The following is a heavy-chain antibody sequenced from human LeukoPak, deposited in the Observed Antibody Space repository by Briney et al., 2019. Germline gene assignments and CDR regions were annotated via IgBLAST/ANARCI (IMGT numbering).Heavy chain of an antibody. V-gene: IGHV4-34*01. CDR1: GGSFSGYY. CDR3: ARGRIRSGSVDY. J-gene: IGHJ4*02. Sequence: PSETLSLTCAVYGGSFSGYYWSWIRQPPGKGREWIGEINHSGSTNYNPSLKSRVTISVDTSKNQFSLKLSSVTAADTAVYYCARGRIRSGSVDYWGQGTLVTVSS. D-gene: IGHD3-3*01. CDR2: INHSGST.